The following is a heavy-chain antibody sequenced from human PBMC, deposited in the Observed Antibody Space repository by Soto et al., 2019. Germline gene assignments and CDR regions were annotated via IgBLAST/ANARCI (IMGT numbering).Heavy chain of an antibody. Sequence: PSETLSLTCAVYGGSLSGYYWSWIRQPPGKGLEWIGEINHSGSTNYNPSLKSRVTISVDTSKNQFSLKLSSVTAADTAVYYCARGGSGSPNYYYYYGMDVWGQGTTVTVSS. V-gene: IGHV4-34*01. J-gene: IGHJ6*02. D-gene: IGHD1-26*01. CDR3: ARGGSGSPNYYYYYGMDV. CDR2: INHSGST. CDR1: GGSLSGYY.